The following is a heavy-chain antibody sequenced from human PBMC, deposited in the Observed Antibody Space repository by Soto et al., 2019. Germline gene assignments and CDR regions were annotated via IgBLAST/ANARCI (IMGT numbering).Heavy chain of an antibody. J-gene: IGHJ4*02. CDR3: ARDPHCSGSSCYSFDY. CDR2: INYRGST. V-gene: IGHV4-34*01. D-gene: IGHD2-15*01. CDR1: GGSFSGYD. Sequence: SETLSLTCSVYGGSFSGYDWSWIRQSPGEGLQWIGEINYRGSTNYNPSLKSRVTISADTSKNQFSLQLISVTAADTAVYYCARDPHCSGSSCYSFDYWGEGILVTVSS.